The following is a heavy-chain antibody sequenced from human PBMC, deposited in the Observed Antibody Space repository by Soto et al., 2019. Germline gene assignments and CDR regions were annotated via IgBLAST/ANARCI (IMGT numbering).Heavy chain of an antibody. D-gene: IGHD6-19*01. V-gene: IGHV4-39*01. Sequence: PSETLSLTCTVSGGSISSSSYYWGWIRQPPGKGLEWIGRIYYSGTTYYNLSLKSRVTLSVDTSKNQFSLKLSSVTAADTSVYYCARLGSSGGYQNFSGMDVSVQGTMETVSS. J-gene: IGHJ6*02. CDR2: IYYSGTT. CDR1: GGSISSSSYY. CDR3: ARLGSSGGYQNFSGMDV.